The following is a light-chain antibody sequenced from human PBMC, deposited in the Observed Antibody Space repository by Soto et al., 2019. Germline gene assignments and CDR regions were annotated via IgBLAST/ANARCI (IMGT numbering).Light chain of an antibody. Sequence: DKLMSQSPATLSVSLGERVTLSCRASQNIHNHMSWFLQKPGQTPRLLIYDAIIRAPDVPARFSGSWSGTEFTLTINCLQSEDFAVYYCQQYGSSGTFGQGTKVEIK. J-gene: IGKJ1*01. CDR3: QQYGSSGT. CDR1: QNIHNH. CDR2: DAI. V-gene: IGKV3-15*01.